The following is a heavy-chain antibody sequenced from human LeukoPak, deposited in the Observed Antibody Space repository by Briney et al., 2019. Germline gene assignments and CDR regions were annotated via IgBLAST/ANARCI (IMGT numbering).Heavy chain of an antibody. Sequence: GGSLRLSCAASGFTFSSYGMHWVRQAPGKGLEWVAFIRYDGSNKYYADSVKGRFTISRDNSKNTLYLQMNSLRAEDTAVYYCAKDAPYCSGGSCSSVFDYWGQGTLVTVPS. J-gene: IGHJ4*02. CDR2: IRYDGSNK. D-gene: IGHD2-15*01. CDR3: AKDAPYCSGGSCSSVFDY. V-gene: IGHV3-30*02. CDR1: GFTFSSYG.